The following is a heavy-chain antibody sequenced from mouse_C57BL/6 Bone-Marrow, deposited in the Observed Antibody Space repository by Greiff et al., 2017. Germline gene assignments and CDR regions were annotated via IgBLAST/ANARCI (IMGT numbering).Heavy chain of an antibody. J-gene: IGHJ1*03. V-gene: IGHV14-4*01. Sequence: DVKLVESGAELVRPGASVKLSCTASGFNIKDDYMHWVKQRPEQGLEWIGWIDPENGDTEYASKFQGKATITADTSSYTAYLQLSILTSEDTAVYYCTTSFYDEDWYFDVWGTGTTVTVSS. CDR3: TTSFYDEDWYFDV. CDR2: IDPENGDT. D-gene: IGHD2-12*01. CDR1: GFNIKDDY.